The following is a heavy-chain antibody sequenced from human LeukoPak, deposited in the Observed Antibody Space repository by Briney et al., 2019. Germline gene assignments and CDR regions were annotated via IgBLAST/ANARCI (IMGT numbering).Heavy chain of an antibody. J-gene: IGHJ5*02. D-gene: IGHD3-10*01. Sequence: ASVKVSCKASGYTFTSYYMHWVRQAPGRGVEWMGIINPSSGSTSYTQKFQGRVTMTRDTSTSTVYMDLSSLRSEDTAVYYCARASSDFGELFPWGQGTLVTVSS. CDR3: ARASSDFGELFP. CDR1: GYTFTSYY. CDR2: INPSSGST. V-gene: IGHV1-46*01.